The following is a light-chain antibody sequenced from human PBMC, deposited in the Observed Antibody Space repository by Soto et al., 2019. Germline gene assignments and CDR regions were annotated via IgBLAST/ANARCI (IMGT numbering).Light chain of an antibody. V-gene: IGLV3-9*01. CDR1: NIGTKS. CDR3: QVWDSSTVV. Sequence: SYELTQPLSVSVALGQTARITCGGNNIGTKSVHWYQQKPCQAPVLVIYRDNNRPSGIPERFSGSNSGNTATLTISRAQAGDEADYSCQVWDSSTVVFGGGTKLTVL. J-gene: IGLJ2*01. CDR2: RDN.